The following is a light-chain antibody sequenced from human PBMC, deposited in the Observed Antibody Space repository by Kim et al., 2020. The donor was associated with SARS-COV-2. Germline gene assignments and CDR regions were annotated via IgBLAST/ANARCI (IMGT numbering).Light chain of an antibody. V-gene: IGLV3-21*03. Sequence: SYELTQPPSVSVAPGKTARITCGGNSVGRKSVNWYQQKPGQAPVMVLYDDNDRPSGIPERFSGSNSGDTATLTISRVEAGDEADYYCQVWDSSSDGVVFGGGTQLTVL. CDR1: SVGRKS. CDR2: DDN. CDR3: QVWDSSSDGVV. J-gene: IGLJ2*01.